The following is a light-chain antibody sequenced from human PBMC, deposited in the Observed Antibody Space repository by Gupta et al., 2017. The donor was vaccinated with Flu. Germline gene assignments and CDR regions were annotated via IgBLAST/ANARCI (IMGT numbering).Light chain of an antibody. Sequence: LSLSPGERATLSCRASQSVSSYLAWYQQKPGKAPRLLIYDASNRATGIPARFSGSGSGTDFTLTISSLEPEDFAVYYCQQRSNWPPGLTFGGGTKVEIK. CDR1: QSVSSY. CDR2: DAS. CDR3: QQRSNWPPGLT. J-gene: IGKJ4*01. V-gene: IGKV3-11*01.